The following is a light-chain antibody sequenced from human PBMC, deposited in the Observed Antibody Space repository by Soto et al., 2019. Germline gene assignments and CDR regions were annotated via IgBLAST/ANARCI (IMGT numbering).Light chain of an antibody. V-gene: IGLV2-8*01. CDR3: SSYAGSNNFVV. CDR1: SSDIGGYNY. CDR2: EVS. J-gene: IGLJ2*01. Sequence: QSALTQPPSASGSPGQSVTISCTGTSSDIGGYNYVYWYQQHPGKAPKLMIYEVSKRPSGVPDRFSGSKSGNTASLTVSGLQADDEADYYCSSYAGSNNFVVFGGGTKVTVL.